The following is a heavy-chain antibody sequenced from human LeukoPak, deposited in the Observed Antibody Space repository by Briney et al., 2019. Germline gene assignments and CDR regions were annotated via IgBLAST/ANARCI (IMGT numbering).Heavy chain of an antibody. CDR1: GFTFSNYA. D-gene: IGHD1-26*01. V-gene: IGHV3-23*01. J-gene: IGHJ4*02. CDR2: LRNSGSTP. CDR3: AKTGGATNFGPLDS. Sequence: GGSLRLSRIASGFTFSNYAMTWVRQAPGKGLEWVSALRNSGSTPYYADSVKGRFTISRDNSQNILYLQMNILRVEDTAVYYCAKTGGATNFGPLDSWGQGTLVFVSS.